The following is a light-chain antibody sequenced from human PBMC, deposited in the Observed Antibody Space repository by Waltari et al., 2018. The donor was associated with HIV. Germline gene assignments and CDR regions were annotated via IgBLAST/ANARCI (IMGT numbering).Light chain of an antibody. CDR1: RSNIGSNI. V-gene: IGLV1-44*01. CDR2: SNN. Sequence: QSVLTQPPSASGTPGQRVSISCSGSRSNIGSNILNWYQQLPGTAPKLLIYSNNQRPSGVPDRFSGSKSGTSASLAISGLQSEDEADYYCAAWDDSLNAWVFGGGTKLTVL. CDR3: AAWDDSLNAWV. J-gene: IGLJ3*02.